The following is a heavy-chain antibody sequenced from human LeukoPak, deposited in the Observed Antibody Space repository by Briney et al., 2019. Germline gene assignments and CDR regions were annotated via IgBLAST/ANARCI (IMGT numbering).Heavy chain of an antibody. CDR3: ARGSRNDVYAFDI. V-gene: IGHV3-53*01. J-gene: IGHJ3*02. D-gene: IGHD1-1*01. CDR2: IYSGGST. Sequence: AGGSLRLSCAASGFTVSSNYMSWVRQAPGKGLEWVSVIYSGGSTYYADSVKGRFTISRDNAKNSLYLQMNSLRAEDTALYYCARGSRNDVYAFDIWGQGTMVTVSS. CDR1: GFTVSSNY.